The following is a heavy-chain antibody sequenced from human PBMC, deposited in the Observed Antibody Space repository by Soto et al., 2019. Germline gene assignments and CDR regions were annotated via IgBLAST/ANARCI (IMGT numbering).Heavy chain of an antibody. Sequence: GGSLRLSCAASGFTFSSYAMHWVRQAPGKGLEWVAVISYDGSNKYYADSVKGRFTISRDNSKNTLYLQMNSLRAEDTAVYYCARAPRRAVAGYGDYWGQGTLVTVSS. J-gene: IGHJ4*02. D-gene: IGHD6-19*01. CDR1: GFTFSSYA. V-gene: IGHV3-30*04. CDR2: ISYDGSNK. CDR3: ARAPRRAVAGYGDY.